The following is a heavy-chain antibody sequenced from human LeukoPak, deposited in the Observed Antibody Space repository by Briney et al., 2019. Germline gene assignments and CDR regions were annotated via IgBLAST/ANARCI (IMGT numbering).Heavy chain of an antibody. J-gene: IGHJ4*02. D-gene: IGHD6-13*01. CDR3: ARDLANYSSSWYSPPNY. CDR2: ISGDNGKT. V-gene: IGHV1-18*01. CDR1: GYTFTSYA. Sequence: ASVKVSCKASGYTFTSYAITWVRQAPGQGLEWMGWISGDNGKTNSAQKLQGRATLTTDTSTRTAYMELRSLRSDDTAMYYCARDLANYSSSWYSPPNYWGQGTLVTVSS.